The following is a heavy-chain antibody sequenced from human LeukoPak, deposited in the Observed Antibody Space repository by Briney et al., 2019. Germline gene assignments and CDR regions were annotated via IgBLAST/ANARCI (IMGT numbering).Heavy chain of an antibody. D-gene: IGHD2-8*01. V-gene: IGHV3-33*01. CDR2: IWYDGSNK. CDR1: AYTFSSCG. Sequence: PGRSLRLSCAASAYTFSSCGMHWVRQAPGKGLEWVAVIWYDGSNKYYADSVKGRFTISRDNSKNTLYLQMNSLRAEDTAVYYVWRRFGVSLDAFDSWVEGTMVTVSS. CDR3: WRRFGVSLDAFDS. J-gene: IGHJ3*02.